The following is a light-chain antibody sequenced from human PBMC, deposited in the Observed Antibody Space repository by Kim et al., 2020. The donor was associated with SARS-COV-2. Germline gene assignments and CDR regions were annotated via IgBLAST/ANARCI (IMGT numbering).Light chain of an antibody. J-gene: IGKJ4*01. CDR3: QKYDDGQLT. CDR1: QGFGNA. V-gene: IGKV1-27*01. Sequence: ASVGDRVTITCRATQGFGNALAWYQQKPGKVPKVLIYAASTLQPGVPSRFSGSGSGTDFTLTISSLQPEDVAVYYCQKYDDGQLTFGGGTKVDIK. CDR2: AAS.